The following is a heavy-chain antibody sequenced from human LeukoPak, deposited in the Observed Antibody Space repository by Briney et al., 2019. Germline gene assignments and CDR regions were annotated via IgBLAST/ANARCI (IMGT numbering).Heavy chain of an antibody. CDR2: IYTSGST. CDR3: ARVTCSGGSCYLENWNFDL. V-gene: IGHV4-61*02. J-gene: IGHJ2*01. CDR1: GGSISSGSYY. Sequence: PSETLSLTCTVSGGSISSGSYYWSWIRQPAGKGLEWIGRIYTSGSTHYNPSLKSRVTISVDKSKNQFSLKLSSVTAADTAVYYCARVTCSGGSCYLENWNFDLWGRGTLVTVSS. D-gene: IGHD2-15*01.